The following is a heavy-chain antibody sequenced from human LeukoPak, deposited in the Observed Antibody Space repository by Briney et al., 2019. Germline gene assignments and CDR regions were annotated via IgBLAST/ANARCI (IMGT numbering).Heavy chain of an antibody. CDR2: IYTSGST. D-gene: IGHD5-12*01. CDR3: ARGDARGGYSGYVGWERPFTRALDY. Sequence: SQTLSLTCTVSGGSISSGSYYWSWIRQPAGKGLEWIGRIYTSGSTNYNPSLKSRVTISVDTSKNQFSLKLSSVTAADTAVYYCARGDARGGYSGYVGWERPFTRALDYWGQGTLVTVSS. J-gene: IGHJ4*02. V-gene: IGHV4-61*02. CDR1: GGSISSGSYY.